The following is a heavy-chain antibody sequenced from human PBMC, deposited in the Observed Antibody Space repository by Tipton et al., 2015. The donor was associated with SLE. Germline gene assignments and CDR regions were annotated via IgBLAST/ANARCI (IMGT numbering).Heavy chain of an antibody. CDR1: GFTFSDSY. Sequence: SLRLSCVGSGFTFSDSYMCWIRQAPGKGLEWISYITTSGHTIYYADSVQGRFTISRDNAKNSLYLQMNSLRAEDTAVYYCAREGVSSPDYWGQGTLVTVSS. V-gene: IGHV3-11*04. J-gene: IGHJ4*02. CDR3: AREGVSSPDY. CDR2: ITTSGHTI. D-gene: IGHD6-13*01.